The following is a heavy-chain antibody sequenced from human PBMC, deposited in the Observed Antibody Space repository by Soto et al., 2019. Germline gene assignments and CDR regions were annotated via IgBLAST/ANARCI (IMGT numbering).Heavy chain of an antibody. CDR2: IFHSGST. D-gene: IGHD1-20*01. CDR3: ASLNGNDYVDY. V-gene: IGHV4-34*12. J-gene: IGHJ4*02. CDR1: GGSFSGYY. Sequence: SETLSLTCAVYGGSFSGYYWSWIRQPPGKGLEWIGYIFHSGSTYYNPSLKSRVTISVDRSKNLFSLKLSSLTAADTAVYYCASLNGNDYVDYWGQGTLVTVSS.